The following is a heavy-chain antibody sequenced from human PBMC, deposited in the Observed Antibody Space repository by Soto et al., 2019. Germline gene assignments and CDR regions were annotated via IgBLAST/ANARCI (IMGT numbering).Heavy chain of an antibody. CDR3: ATAGDVYDFWSGYWYDY. V-gene: IGHV1-46*01. CDR1: GYTFTSYY. CDR2: INPSGGST. D-gene: IGHD3-3*01. Sequence: ASVKVSCKASGYTFTSYYMHWVRQAPGQGLEWMGIINPSGGSTSYAQKFQGRVTMTRDTSTSTVYMELSSLRSEDTAVYYCATAGDVYDFWSGYWYDYWGQGTLVTVSS. J-gene: IGHJ4*02.